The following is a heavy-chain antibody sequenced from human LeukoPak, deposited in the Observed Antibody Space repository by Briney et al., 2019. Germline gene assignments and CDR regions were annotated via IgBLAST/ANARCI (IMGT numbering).Heavy chain of an antibody. Sequence: GGSLRLSCAASGFTFSNAWMSWVRQAPGRGLEWVGRIKRKGDDGTIDYAAPVKGRLSISRDDSKNALYLQMNSLKSEDTAVYYCTAGTGRSDFDYWGQGTLVTVSS. CDR3: TAGTGRSDFDY. V-gene: IGHV3-15*01. CDR2: IKRKGDDGTI. D-gene: IGHD3/OR15-3a*01. J-gene: IGHJ4*02. CDR1: GFTFSNAW.